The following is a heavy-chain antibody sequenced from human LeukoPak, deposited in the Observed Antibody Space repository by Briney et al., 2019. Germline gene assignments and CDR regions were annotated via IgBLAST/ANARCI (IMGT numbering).Heavy chain of an antibody. J-gene: IGHJ3*02. CDR2: INHSGST. V-gene: IGHV4-34*01. D-gene: IGHD3-16*01. CDR3: AREGGRLPYAFDI. CDR1: GGSFSGYY. Sequence: SETLSLTCAVYGGSFSGYYWSWIRQPPGKGLEWIGEINHSGSTNYNPSLKSRVTISVDTSKNQFSLKLSSVTAADTAVYYCAREGGRLPYAFDIWGQGTMVTVSS.